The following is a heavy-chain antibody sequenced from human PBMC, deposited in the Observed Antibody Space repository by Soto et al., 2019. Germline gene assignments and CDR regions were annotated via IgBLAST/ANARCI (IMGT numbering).Heavy chain of an antibody. CDR2: IYYSGST. Sequence: QVQLQESGPGLVKPSQALSLTCTVSGGSISSGGYYWSWIRQHPGKGLEWIGYIYYSGSTYYNPSLKSRVTISVDTSKNQFSLKLSSVTAADTAVYYCARLGDEYSYAKGAFDIWGQGTMVTVSS. CDR1: GGSISSGGYY. J-gene: IGHJ3*02. D-gene: IGHD5-18*01. V-gene: IGHV4-31*03. CDR3: ARLGDEYSYAKGAFDI.